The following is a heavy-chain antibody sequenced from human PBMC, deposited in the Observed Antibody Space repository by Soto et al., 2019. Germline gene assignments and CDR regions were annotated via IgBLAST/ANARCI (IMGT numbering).Heavy chain of an antibody. V-gene: IGHV4-30-4*01. CDR1: GGSISSGDYY. CDR2: IYYSGST. J-gene: IGHJ4*02. D-gene: IGHD2-8*01. Sequence: SETLSLTCTVSGGSISSGDYYWSWIRQPPGKGLEWIGYIYYSGSTYYNPSLKSRVTISVDTSKNQFPLKLSSVTAADTAVYYCARDGYCTNGVCYTVFDYWGQGTLVTVSS. CDR3: ARDGYCTNGVCYTVFDY.